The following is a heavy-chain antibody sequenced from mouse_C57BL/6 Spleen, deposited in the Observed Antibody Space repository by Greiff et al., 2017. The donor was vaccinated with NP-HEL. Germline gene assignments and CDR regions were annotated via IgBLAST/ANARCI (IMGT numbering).Heavy chain of an antibody. CDR2: IDPSDSYT. V-gene: IGHV1-69*01. D-gene: IGHD1-1*01. Sequence: VQLQQPGAELVMPGASVKLSCKASGYTFTSYWMHWVKQRPGQGLEWIGEIDPSDSYTNYNQKFKGKSTLTVDKSSSTAYMQLSSLTSEDSAVYYCARATTLVHFDYWGQGTTLTVSS. J-gene: IGHJ2*01. CDR1: GYTFTSYW. CDR3: ARATTLVHFDY.